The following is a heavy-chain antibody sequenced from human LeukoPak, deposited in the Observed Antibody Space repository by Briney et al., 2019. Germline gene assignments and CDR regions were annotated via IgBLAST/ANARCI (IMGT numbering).Heavy chain of an antibody. CDR1: GYSISSSNW. Sequence: LETLSLTCAVSGYSISSSNWWGWIRQPPGKGLEWIGYIYYSGSTYYNPSLKSRVTMSVDTSKNQFSLKLSSVTAVDTAVYYCARNLKEYYFDYWGQGTLVTVSS. CDR3: ARNLKEYYFDY. V-gene: IGHV4-28*01. D-gene: IGHD3-10*01. CDR2: IYYSGST. J-gene: IGHJ4*02.